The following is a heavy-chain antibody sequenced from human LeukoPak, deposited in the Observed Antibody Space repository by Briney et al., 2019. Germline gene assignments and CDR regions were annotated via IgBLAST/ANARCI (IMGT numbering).Heavy chain of an antibody. CDR2: IIPILGIA. J-gene: IGHJ4*02. CDR1: GGTFSRYA. D-gene: IGHD5-18*01. CDR3: ARGGSSYGYFDY. V-gene: IGHV1-69*04. Sequence: ASVKVSCKASGGTFSRYAIRRVRQAPGQGLEWMGRIIPILGIANYAQKLQGRVPITADKATSTAYMEMSSLRSEGTVLYYCARGGSSYGYFDYWGQGTLVTVSS.